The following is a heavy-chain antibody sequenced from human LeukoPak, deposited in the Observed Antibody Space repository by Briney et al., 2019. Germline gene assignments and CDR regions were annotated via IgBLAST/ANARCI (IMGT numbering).Heavy chain of an antibody. D-gene: IGHD2-15*01. CDR1: GGSFSGYY. J-gene: IGHJ5*02. CDR3: ARAPVGWNWFDP. Sequence: SETLSLTCAVYGGSFSGYYWSWIRQHPGKGLEWIGYIYYSGSTYYNPSLKSRVTISVDTSKNQFSLKLSFVTAADTAVYYCARAPVGWNWFDPWGQGTLVTVSS. V-gene: IGHV4-31*11. CDR2: IYYSGST.